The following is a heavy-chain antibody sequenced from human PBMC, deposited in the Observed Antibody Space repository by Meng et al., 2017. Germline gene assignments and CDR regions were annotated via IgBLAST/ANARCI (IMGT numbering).Heavy chain of an antibody. J-gene: IGHJ4*02. CDR3: AREGAYCSGGSCYYFDY. V-gene: IGHV4-59*01. D-gene: IGHD2-15*01. CDR1: GGSISSYY. CDR2: IYYSGST. Sequence: GELQESGPGLVKPSETLSLTCTVSGGSISSYYWSWIRQPPGKGLEWIGYIYYSGSTNYNPSLKSRVTISVDTSKNQFSLKLSSVTAADTAVYYCAREGAYCSGGSCYYFDYWGQGTLVTVSS.